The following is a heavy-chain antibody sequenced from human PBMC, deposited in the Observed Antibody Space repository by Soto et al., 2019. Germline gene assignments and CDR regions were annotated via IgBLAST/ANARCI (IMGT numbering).Heavy chain of an antibody. V-gene: IGHV1-69*02. CDR1: VGTFSIYT. Sequence: GPSVAVSCKVSVGTFSIYTIIWVRQAPGQGLEWMGRIIPILGIANYAQKFQGRVTITADKSTSTAYMELSSLRSEDTAVYYCARGLSVYCSGGSCYGGNWFDPWGQGTLVTVSS. CDR2: IIPILGIA. CDR3: ARGLSVYCSGGSCYGGNWFDP. D-gene: IGHD2-15*01. J-gene: IGHJ5*02.